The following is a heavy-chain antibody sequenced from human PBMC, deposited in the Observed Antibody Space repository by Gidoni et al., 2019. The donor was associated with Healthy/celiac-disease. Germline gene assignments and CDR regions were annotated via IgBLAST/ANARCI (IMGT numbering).Heavy chain of an antibody. Sequence: QVQLLESGGGVVQPGRSLRLSCAASGFPFSRYGMHVVRQDPGKGLEWVAVIWYDGSNRYYADSVKGRFTISRDNSKNTLYLQMNSLRAEDTAVYYCARVKDGGAVAGGAEDAFDIWGQGTMVTVSS. J-gene: IGHJ3*02. V-gene: IGHV3-33*01. CDR1: GFPFSRYG. CDR3: ARVKDGGAVAGGAEDAFDI. CDR2: IWYDGSNR. D-gene: IGHD6-19*01.